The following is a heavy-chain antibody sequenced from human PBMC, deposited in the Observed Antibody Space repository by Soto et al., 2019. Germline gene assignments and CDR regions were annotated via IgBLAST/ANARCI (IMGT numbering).Heavy chain of an antibody. J-gene: IGHJ6*02. V-gene: IGHV3-23*01. Sequence: GSLRLSCVASGFTFSTYAMNWVRQAPGKGLDWVSLITDSGTDTYYADSVKGRFTISRDNSKNTLSLQMNSLRAEDTAVYYCARDCGVGYYYYGMDVWGQGTTVTV. CDR1: GFTFSTYA. CDR3: ARDCGVGYYYYGMDV. CDR2: ITDSGTDT. D-gene: IGHD1-26*01.